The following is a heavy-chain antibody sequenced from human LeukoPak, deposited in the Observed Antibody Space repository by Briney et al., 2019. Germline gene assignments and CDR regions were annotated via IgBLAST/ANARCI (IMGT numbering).Heavy chain of an antibody. CDR2: IYYSGST. CDR1: GGSISSYY. V-gene: IGHV4-59*01. J-gene: IGHJ4*02. D-gene: IGHD1-26*01. CDR3: ARSEVSVGAIRFDY. Sequence: SETLSLTCTVSGGSISSYYWSWIRQPPGKGLEWIGYIYYSGSTNYNPSLKSRVTISVDTSKSQFSLKLSSVTAADTAVYYCARSEVSVGAIRFDYWGQGTLVTVSS.